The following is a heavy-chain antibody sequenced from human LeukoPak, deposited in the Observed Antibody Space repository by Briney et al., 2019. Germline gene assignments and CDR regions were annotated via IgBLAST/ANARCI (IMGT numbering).Heavy chain of an antibody. CDR2: IYTSGST. CDR3: ARGGGYDILTGYYNVSDY. CDR1: GGSISSGSYY. Sequence: SETLSLTCTVSGGSISSGSYYWSWIRKPAGKGLEWIGRIYTSGSTNYNPSLKSRVTISVDTSKNQFSLKLSSVTAADTAVYYYARGGGYDILTGYYNVSDYWGQGTLVTVSS. V-gene: IGHV4-61*02. D-gene: IGHD3-9*01. J-gene: IGHJ4*02.